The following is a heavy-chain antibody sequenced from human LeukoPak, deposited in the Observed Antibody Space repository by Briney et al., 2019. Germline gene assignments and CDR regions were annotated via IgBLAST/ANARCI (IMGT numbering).Heavy chain of an antibody. D-gene: IGHD2-2*01. J-gene: IGHJ5*02. CDR1: GYTFTSYY. CDR3: ARGGLVVVPAAMYYWFDP. Sequence: ASVNVSCKASGYTFTSYYMHWVRQAPGQGLEWMGIINPSGGSTSYSQKFQGRLTMTRDTSTSKVYMELSSLSSEDTAVYYCARGGLVVVPAAMYYWFDPWGQGTLVTVSS. CDR2: INPSGGST. V-gene: IGHV1-46*01.